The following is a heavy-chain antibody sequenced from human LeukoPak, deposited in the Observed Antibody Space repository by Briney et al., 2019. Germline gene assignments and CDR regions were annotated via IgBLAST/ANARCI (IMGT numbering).Heavy chain of an antibody. CDR1: GGSISSYY. CDR3: ARQSSTIVSAASFDY. D-gene: IGHD6-13*01. V-gene: IGHV4-59*08. J-gene: IGHJ4*02. CDR2: ISDIGSI. Sequence: SETLSLTCTVSGGSISSYYWSWIRQPPGKGLEWIAYISDIGSINYNPSLKSRVTISLDTSKNQFSLKLSSVTAADTAVYYCARQSSTIVSAASFDYWGQGTLVTVSS.